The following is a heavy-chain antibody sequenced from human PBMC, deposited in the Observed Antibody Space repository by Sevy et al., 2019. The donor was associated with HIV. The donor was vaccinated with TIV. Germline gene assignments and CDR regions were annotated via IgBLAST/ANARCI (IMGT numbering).Heavy chain of an antibody. CDR2: INSDGSST. Sequence: GGSLRLSCAASGFTFSSYWMHWVRQAPGKGLVWVSRINSDGSSTSYADSVKGRFTISRDNAKNTLYLQMNSLRAEDTAVYYCAREWDYGWFDPWGQGTLVTASS. J-gene: IGHJ5*02. D-gene: IGHD4-17*01. CDR1: GFTFSSYW. V-gene: IGHV3-74*01. CDR3: AREWDYGWFDP.